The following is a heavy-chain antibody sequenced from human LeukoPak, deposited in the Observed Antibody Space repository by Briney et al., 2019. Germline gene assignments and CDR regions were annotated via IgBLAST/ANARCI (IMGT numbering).Heavy chain of an antibody. V-gene: IGHV1-69*06. D-gene: IGHD4-17*01. J-gene: IGHJ5*02. CDR2: IIPIFGTA. CDR3: ARARGDYVLNWFDP. CDR1: GGTFSSYA. Sequence: GASVKVSCKASGGTFSSYAISWVRQAPGQGLEWMGGIIPIFGTANYAQKFQGRVTITADKSTSTAYMELSSLRSEDTAVYYCARARGDYVLNWFDPWGQGTLVTVSS.